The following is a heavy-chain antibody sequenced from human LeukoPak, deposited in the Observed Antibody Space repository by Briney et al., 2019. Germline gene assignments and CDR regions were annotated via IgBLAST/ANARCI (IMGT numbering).Heavy chain of an antibody. J-gene: IGHJ4*02. D-gene: IGHD7-27*01. CDR3: ARDPGANYFDY. CDR1: GYTFTNYY. V-gene: IGHV1-2*02. Sequence: ASVKVSCKAPGYTFTNYYIHWVRQAPGQGLEWMGWINPNNGGTNYAQKFQGRVTMAGDPSISTAYMELSRLRSDDTAMFYCARDPGANYFDYWGQGTLVTVSS. CDR2: INPNNGGT.